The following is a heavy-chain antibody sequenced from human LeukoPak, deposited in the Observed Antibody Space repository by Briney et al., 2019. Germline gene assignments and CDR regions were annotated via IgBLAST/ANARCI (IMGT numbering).Heavy chain of an antibody. J-gene: IGHJ5*01. Sequence: ASVKVSCTVSAYSKNEFYRHWVRQAPGKGLEWMGGFDPQEGKSIYAQKFQGRVSMTDDTFADTVFMELRSLTSEDTAVYYCVLYHLREFGVITGFDSWGQGTLVTVSS. CDR3: VLYHLREFGVITGFDS. D-gene: IGHD3-16*01. CDR1: AYSKNEFY. CDR2: FDPQEGKS. V-gene: IGHV1-24*01.